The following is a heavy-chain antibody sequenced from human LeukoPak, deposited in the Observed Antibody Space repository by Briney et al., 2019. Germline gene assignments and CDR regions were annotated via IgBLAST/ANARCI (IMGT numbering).Heavy chain of an antibody. CDR3: ARDRVGGDLTGVSLY. J-gene: IGHJ4*01. CDR1: GYPFDNFG. Sequence: ASVKVSCKASGYPFDNFGLTWVRQAPGQGLEWMGWISAYNGNTHYAQKFRGRLTLTTEASTSTAYLELRSLKSDDTAVYYCARDRVGGDLTGVSLYWGQGTLVTVSS. D-gene: IGHD4-17*01. V-gene: IGHV1-18*01. CDR2: ISAYNGNT.